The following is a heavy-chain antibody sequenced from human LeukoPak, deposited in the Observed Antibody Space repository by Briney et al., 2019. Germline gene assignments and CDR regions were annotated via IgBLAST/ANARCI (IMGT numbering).Heavy chain of an antibody. CDR1: RYTFTGYY. D-gene: IGHD2-2*01. Sequence: GASVKVSCKTSRYTFTGYYMHWVRQAPGQGLEWMGWINPNSGGINYAQKFQGRVTMTRDTSISTAYMELSRLRSDDTAVYYCARVGLGSCSSTTCYGRAFDIWGQGAMVTVFS. CDR2: INPNSGGI. V-gene: IGHV1-2*02. CDR3: ARVGLGSCSSTTCYGRAFDI. J-gene: IGHJ3*02.